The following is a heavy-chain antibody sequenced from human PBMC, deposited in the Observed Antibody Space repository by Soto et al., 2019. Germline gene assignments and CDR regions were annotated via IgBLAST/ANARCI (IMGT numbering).Heavy chain of an antibody. Sequence: GGSLRLSFAASGFTFSSFAMNWVRQAPGKTLEWVSTISGRGDFTYYADSVKGRFTISRDNSKNTLYLQMNSLRAEDTAVYYSAKVYRRIAAAIAKIYYYYGMDVWGQGTTVTVSS. D-gene: IGHD6-13*01. J-gene: IGHJ6*02. CDR1: GFTFSSFA. CDR3: AKVYRRIAAAIAKIYYYYGMDV. V-gene: IGHV3-23*01. CDR2: ISGRGDFT.